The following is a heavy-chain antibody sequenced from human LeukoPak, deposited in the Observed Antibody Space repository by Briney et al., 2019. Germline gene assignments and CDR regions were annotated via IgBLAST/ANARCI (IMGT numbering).Heavy chain of an antibody. V-gene: IGHV1-18*01. D-gene: IGHD3-9*01. CDR2: ISAYNGNT. Sequence: ASVKVSRKASGYTFTSYGISWVRQAPGQGLEWMGWISAYNGNTNYAQKLQGRVTMTTDTSTSTAYMELRSLRSDDTAVYYCARDKYYDILTGYYRNNWFDPWGQGTLVTVSS. CDR3: ARDKYYDILTGYYRNNWFDP. CDR1: GYTFTSYG. J-gene: IGHJ5*02.